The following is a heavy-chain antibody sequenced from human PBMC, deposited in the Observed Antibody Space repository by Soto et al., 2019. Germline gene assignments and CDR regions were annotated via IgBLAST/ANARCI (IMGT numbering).Heavy chain of an antibody. Sequence: GGSLRLSCAASGFTFSSYAMSWVRQAPGKGLEWVSAISGSGGSTYYADSVKGRFTISRDNSKNTLYLQMNSLRAEDTAVYYCAKEGAETGDDHHYYYYYYMDVWGKGTTVTVSS. CDR2: ISGSGGST. CDR1: GFTFSSYA. J-gene: IGHJ6*03. D-gene: IGHD2-21*01. V-gene: IGHV3-23*01. CDR3: AKEGAETGDDHHYYYYYYMDV.